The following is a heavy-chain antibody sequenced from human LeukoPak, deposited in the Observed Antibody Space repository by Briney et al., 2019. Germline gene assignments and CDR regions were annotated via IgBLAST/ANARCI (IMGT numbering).Heavy chain of an antibody. Sequence: GASVKVSCKASGYTFTSYDINWVRQATGQGLEWMGWVNPNSGNTGYAQKFQGRVTMTRNTSTSTAYMELSSLRSEDTAVYYCARGGGYDFWSGYSYYYYYGMDVWGQGTTVTVSS. CDR2: VNPNSGNT. V-gene: IGHV1-8*01. CDR3: ARGGGYDFWSGYSYYYYYGMDV. J-gene: IGHJ6*02. CDR1: GYTFTSYD. D-gene: IGHD3-3*01.